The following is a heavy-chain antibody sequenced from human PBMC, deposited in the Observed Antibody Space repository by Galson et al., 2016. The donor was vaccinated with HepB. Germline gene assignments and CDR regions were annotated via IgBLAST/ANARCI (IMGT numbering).Heavy chain of an antibody. J-gene: IGHJ4*02. V-gene: IGHV1-18*01. Sequence: SVKVSCKASGYTFTSYGISWVRQAPGQGLEWMGWISPYNGNTNYAQNLQGRVTMTTDTSTSTAYMQLRSLRADDTAVYYCARGPSSTSTFDYWGQGTLVTVSS. CDR3: ARGPSSTSTFDY. CDR1: GYTFTSYG. D-gene: IGHD2-2*01. CDR2: ISPYNGNT.